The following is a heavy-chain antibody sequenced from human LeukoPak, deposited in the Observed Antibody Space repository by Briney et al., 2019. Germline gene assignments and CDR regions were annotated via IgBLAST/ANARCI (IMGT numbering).Heavy chain of an antibody. D-gene: IGHD1-26*01. CDR1: GFTFSSYW. CDR2: INTDGSST. Sequence: GGSLRLSCAASGFTFSSYWMHWVRQAPGKGLVWVSRINTDGSSTSYADSVKGRFTISRDNAKNTLYLQMNSLRAEDTAVYYCASGTSGVSAFDIWGQGTMVTVSS. CDR3: ASGTSGVSAFDI. J-gene: IGHJ3*02. V-gene: IGHV3-74*01.